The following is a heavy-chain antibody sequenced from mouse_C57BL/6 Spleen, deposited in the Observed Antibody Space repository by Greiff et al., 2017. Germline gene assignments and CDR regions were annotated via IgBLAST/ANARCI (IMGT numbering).Heavy chain of an antibody. CDR3: TRSETGTGFDY. J-gene: IGHJ2*01. V-gene: IGHV5-9-1*02. CDR2: ISSGGDYI. D-gene: IGHD4-1*01. CDR1: GFTFSSYA. Sequence: EVMLVESGEGLVKPGGSLKLSCAASGFTFSSYAMSWVRQTPEKRLAWVAYISSGGDYIYYADTVKGRFTISRDNARNTLYLQMSSLKSEDTAMYYCTRSETGTGFDYWGQGTTLTVSS.